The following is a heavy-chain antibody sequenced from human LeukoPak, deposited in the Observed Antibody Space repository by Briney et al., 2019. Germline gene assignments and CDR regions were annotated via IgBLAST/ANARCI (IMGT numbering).Heavy chain of an antibody. CDR1: GFTFSSYA. J-gene: IGHJ6*02. CDR2: ISYDGSNK. CDR3: ARDRDYYDSSGYYLYYYYDMDV. V-gene: IGHV3-30-3*01. Sequence: GGSLRLSCAASGFTFSSYAMNWVRQAPGKGLEWVAVISYDGSNKYYVDSVKGRFTISRDNSKNTLYLQMNSLRSEDTAVYYCARDRDYYDSSGYYLYYYYDMDVWGQGTTVTVSS. D-gene: IGHD3-22*01.